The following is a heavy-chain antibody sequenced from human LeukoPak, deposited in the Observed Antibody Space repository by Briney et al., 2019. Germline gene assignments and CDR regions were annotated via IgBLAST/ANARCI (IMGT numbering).Heavy chain of an antibody. V-gene: IGHV3-11*01. CDR2: ISSSGSTI. Sequence: PGGSLRLSCAASGFTFSDYYMSWIRQAPGKGLEWVSYISSSGSTIYYADSVKGRFTISRDNAKNSLYLQMTSLRAEDTAVYYCARDRPYYYDGDAFDIWGQGTMVTVSS. D-gene: IGHD3-22*01. J-gene: IGHJ3*02. CDR1: GFTFSDYY. CDR3: ARDRPYYYDGDAFDI.